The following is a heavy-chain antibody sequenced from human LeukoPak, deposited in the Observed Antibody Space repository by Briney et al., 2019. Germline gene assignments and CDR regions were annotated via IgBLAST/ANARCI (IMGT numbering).Heavy chain of an antibody. V-gene: IGHV4-39*01. CDR3: ARLTAMIYDY. J-gene: IGHJ4*02. CDR2: IYYSGST. Sequence: SETLSLTCTASGGSISSSSYYCGWIRQPPGKGLEWIGSIYYSGSTYYNPSLKSRVTISVDTSKNQFSLKLSSVTAADTAVYYCARLTAMIYDYWGQGTLVTVSS. D-gene: IGHD5-18*01. CDR1: GGSISSSSYY.